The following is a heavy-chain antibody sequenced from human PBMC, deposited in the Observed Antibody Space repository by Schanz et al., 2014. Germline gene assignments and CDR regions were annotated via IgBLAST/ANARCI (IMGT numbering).Heavy chain of an antibody. Sequence: EVQLVESGGGLIQPGGSLRLSCAASGFGFSSYSMNWVRQAPGKGLEWISYITYNGGTIYYADSVKGRFTISRDNFKGALYLQMSSLRAEDTAVYYCAKTLFPGGTQTFGNWGRGTLVTVSS. CDR2: ITYNGGTI. CDR1: GFGFSSYS. V-gene: IGHV3-48*01. CDR3: AKTLFPGGTQTFGN. J-gene: IGHJ4*02. D-gene: IGHD2-8*02.